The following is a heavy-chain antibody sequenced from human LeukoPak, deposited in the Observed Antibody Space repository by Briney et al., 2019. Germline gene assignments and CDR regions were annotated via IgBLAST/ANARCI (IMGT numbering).Heavy chain of an antibody. J-gene: IGHJ6*02. D-gene: IGHD6-19*01. CDR1: GGSISSSSYY. CDR3: AGNIAVAFYGMDV. Sequence: SETLSLTCTVSGGSISSSSYYWSWIRQPPGKGLEWIGYIYYSGSTNYNPSLKSRVTISVDTSKNQFSLKLSSVTAADTAVYYCAGNIAVAFYGMDVWGQGTTVTVSS. V-gene: IGHV4-61*05. CDR2: IYYSGST.